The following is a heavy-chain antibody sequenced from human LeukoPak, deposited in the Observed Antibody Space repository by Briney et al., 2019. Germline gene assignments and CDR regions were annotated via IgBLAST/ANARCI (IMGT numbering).Heavy chain of an antibody. CDR3: ARDGELTTVTASYYYYYYIDV. D-gene: IGHD4-17*01. CDR1: GYTFTGYG. Sequence: GASVKVSCKASGYTFTGYGISWVRQAPGQGLEWMGWISAYNGNTNYAQKLQGRVTMTTDTSTSTAYMELRSLRSDDTTVYYCARDGELTTVTASYYYYYYIDVWGKGTTVTVSS. V-gene: IGHV1-18*01. J-gene: IGHJ6*03. CDR2: ISAYNGNT.